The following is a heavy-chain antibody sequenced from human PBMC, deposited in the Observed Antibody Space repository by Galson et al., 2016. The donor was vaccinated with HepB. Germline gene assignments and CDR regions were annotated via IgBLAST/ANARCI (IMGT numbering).Heavy chain of an antibody. V-gene: IGHV4-39*01. Sequence: ETLSLTCTVSGGSINSGNTYFWGWIRQPPGKGLEWIASIYHSGTTHHNPSLKSRVTISVDTSKNQFSLKLSSVTAADTAVYYCSRTAGASIVEGFDYWGQGTLVTVSA. CDR1: GGSINSGNTYF. D-gene: IGHD2/OR15-2a*01. CDR3: SRTAGASIVEGFDY. J-gene: IGHJ4*02. CDR2: IYHSGTT.